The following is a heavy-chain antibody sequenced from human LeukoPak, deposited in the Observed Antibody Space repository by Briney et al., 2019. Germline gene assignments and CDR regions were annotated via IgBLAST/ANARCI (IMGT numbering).Heavy chain of an antibody. CDR3: ARDRWELLRWFDP. D-gene: IGHD1-26*01. J-gene: IGHJ5*02. CDR1: GGSISSSSYY. V-gene: IGHV4-39*07. CDR2: IYYSGST. Sequence: SETLSLTCTVSGGSISSSSYYWGWIRQPPGKGLEWIGSIYYSGSTYYNPSLKSRVTISVDTSKSQFSLKLSSVTAADTAVYYCARDRWELLRWFDPWGQGTLVTVSS.